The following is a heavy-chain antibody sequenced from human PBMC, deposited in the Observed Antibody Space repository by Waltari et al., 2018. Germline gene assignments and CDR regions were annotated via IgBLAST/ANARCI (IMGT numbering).Heavy chain of an antibody. D-gene: IGHD3-16*01. J-gene: IGHJ4*02. V-gene: IGHV3-48*01. CDR3: ARTVLGRDAYFDY. CDR1: GFTFSPYS. Sequence: QLVESVGGLVQPGGSLRLSCAASGFTFSPYSMNWVRQAPGKWLELIAYIISSSAVTLYADSVKGRFTISRDNAKNSVYLQMNSLRAEDTAVYFCARTVLGRDAYFDYWGQGALVTVSS. CDR2: IISSSAVT.